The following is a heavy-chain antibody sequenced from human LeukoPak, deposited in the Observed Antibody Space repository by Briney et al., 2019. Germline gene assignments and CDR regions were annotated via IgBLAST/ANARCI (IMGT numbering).Heavy chain of an antibody. J-gene: IGHJ4*02. D-gene: IGHD1/OR15-1a*01. CDR1: GFSFSNYA. CDR2: ISSNGDWT. V-gene: IGHV3-64*01. Sequence: GGSLRLSCAASGFSFSNYAMHWVRQAPGQGLEYVSTISSNGDWTYYANSAKGRFTISRDNSKNTLYLQMGSLRAEDMAVYYCAKDVGNSNYLDYWGQGTLVTVSS. CDR3: AKDVGNSNYLDY.